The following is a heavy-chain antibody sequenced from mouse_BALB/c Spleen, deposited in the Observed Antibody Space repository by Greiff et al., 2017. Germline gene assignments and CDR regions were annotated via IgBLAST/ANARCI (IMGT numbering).Heavy chain of an antibody. V-gene: IGHV1-69*01. Sequence: QVQLQQPGAELVMPGASVKMSCKASGYTFTDYWMHWVKQRPGQGLEWIGAIDTSDSYTSYNQKFKGKATLTVDESSSTAYMQLSSLTSEDSAVYYCARCPGYGTNFDYWGQGTTLTVSS. CDR3: ARCPGYGTNFDY. CDR1: GYTFTDYW. CDR2: IDTSDSYT. J-gene: IGHJ2*01. D-gene: IGHD1-1*01.